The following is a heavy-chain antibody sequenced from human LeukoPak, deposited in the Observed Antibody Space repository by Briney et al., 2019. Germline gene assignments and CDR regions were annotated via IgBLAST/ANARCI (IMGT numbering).Heavy chain of an antibody. CDR2: INWNGGST. Sequence: GGSPRLSCAASGFTFDDYGMSWVRQAPGKGLEWVSGINWNGGSTGYADSVKGRFTISRDNAKNSLYLQMNSLRAEDTALYYCARRYDSSGYYHFDYWGQGTLVTVSS. CDR1: GFTFDDYG. J-gene: IGHJ4*02. D-gene: IGHD3-22*01. CDR3: ARRYDSSGYYHFDY. V-gene: IGHV3-20*04.